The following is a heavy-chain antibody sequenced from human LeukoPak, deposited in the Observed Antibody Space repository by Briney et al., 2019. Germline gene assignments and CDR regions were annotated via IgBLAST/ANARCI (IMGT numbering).Heavy chain of an antibody. Sequence: SETLSLTCTVSGGSISSYYWSWIRQPPGKGLEWIGYIYYSGGTNYNPSLKSRVTISVDTSKNQFSLRLSSVTAADTAVYYCARDGATIFGVADYYMDVWGKGTTVTVSS. CDR3: ARDGATIFGVADYYMDV. D-gene: IGHD3-3*01. CDR1: GGSISSYY. CDR2: IYYSGGT. V-gene: IGHV4-59*01. J-gene: IGHJ6*03.